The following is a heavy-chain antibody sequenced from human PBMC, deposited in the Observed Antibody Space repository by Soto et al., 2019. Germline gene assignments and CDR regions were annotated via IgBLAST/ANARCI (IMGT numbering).Heavy chain of an antibody. CDR3: AKRDVPDSRSNAFFYDD. V-gene: IGHV3-23*01. J-gene: IGHJ4*02. CDR1: GFPFGPSI. Sequence: EVQLLESGGALVQPGGSLTLSCGVSGFPFGPSIMSWVRQAPGKGLEWVSTISVSVGSTYYADSVQGRFTVSSDISDNTLFLQMTSLTAEDTAVYFCAKRDVPDSRSNAFFYDDWGRGVLVTVSS. CDR2: ISVSVGST. D-gene: IGHD2-21*02.